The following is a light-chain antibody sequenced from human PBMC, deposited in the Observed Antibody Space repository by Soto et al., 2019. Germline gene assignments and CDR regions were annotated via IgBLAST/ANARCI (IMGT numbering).Light chain of an antibody. CDR2: VAS. V-gene: IGKV3-15*01. CDR1: QSVNQK. J-gene: IGKJ4*01. Sequence: EIVLTQSPATLSVSPGERATLSCRASQSVNQKLGWYQQKPGQAPRLLIYVASYRATGIPARFSGSGSGTEYTLTISNLQAEDFAVYYCQQYNSLSSVSFGGGTKVEI. CDR3: QQYNSLSSVS.